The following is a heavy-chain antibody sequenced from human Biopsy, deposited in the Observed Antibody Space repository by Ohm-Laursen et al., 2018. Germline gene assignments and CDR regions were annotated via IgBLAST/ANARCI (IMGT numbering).Heavy chain of an antibody. CDR3: ARERQFRFLEGAFDY. CDR2: ISSGGRA. V-gene: IGHV4-59*01. J-gene: IGHJ4*02. D-gene: IGHD3-3*01. Sequence: PLETLSLTCIVSGGSISDDYWNWIRQPPGKGLQVIGYISSGGRAKYNPSLKSRLTISLDTSKNQLSLRLSSVTAADSAIYYCARERQFRFLEGAFDYWGQGTLVTVSS. CDR1: GGSISDDY.